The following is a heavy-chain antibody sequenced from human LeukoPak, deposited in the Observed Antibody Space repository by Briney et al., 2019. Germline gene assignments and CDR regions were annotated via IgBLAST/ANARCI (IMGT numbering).Heavy chain of an antibody. D-gene: IGHD1-26*01. V-gene: IGHV3-30*02. CDR2: IRYDGSKK. CDR1: GFTFSSYG. J-gene: IGHJ4*02. CDR3: AKGSMPERRSVVGATAPADY. Sequence: GGSLRLSCAASGFTFSSYGMHWVRQAPGKGLAGVAFIRYDGSKKYYAGSVKSRFTTSRDNSKNTLYLQMNSMRAEDKAVYYCAKGSMPERRSVVGATAPADYWGQGTLVTVSS.